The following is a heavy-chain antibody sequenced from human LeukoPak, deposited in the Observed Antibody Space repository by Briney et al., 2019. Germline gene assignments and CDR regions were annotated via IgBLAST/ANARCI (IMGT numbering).Heavy chain of an antibody. Sequence: SETLSLTCAVYGGSFSGYYWSWIRQPPGKGLEWIGEINHSGSTNYNPSLKSRVTISVDTSKNQFSLKLTSVTAADTAVYYCARAYGPNSPLYWGQGTLVTVSS. V-gene: IGHV4-34*01. CDR2: INHSGST. D-gene: IGHD4-23*01. CDR3: ARAYGPNSPLY. J-gene: IGHJ4*02. CDR1: GGSFSGYY.